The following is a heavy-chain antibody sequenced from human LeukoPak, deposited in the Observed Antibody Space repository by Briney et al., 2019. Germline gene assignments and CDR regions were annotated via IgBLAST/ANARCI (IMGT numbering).Heavy chain of an antibody. D-gene: IGHD1-26*01. CDR1: GFTFSDYY. J-gene: IGHJ4*02. Sequence: GGSLRLSCAASGFTFSDYYMSWIRQAPGKGLVWVSRINSDGSSTSYADSVKGRFTVSRDNAKNTLYLQMNSLRAEDTAVYYCARATGSYYSLGYWGQGTLVTVSS. CDR3: ARATGSYYSLGY. V-gene: IGHV3-74*01. CDR2: INSDGSST.